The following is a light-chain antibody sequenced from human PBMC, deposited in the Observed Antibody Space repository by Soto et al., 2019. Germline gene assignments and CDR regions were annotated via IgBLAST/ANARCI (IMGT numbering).Light chain of an antibody. CDR3: QQYNVYHLT. CDR1: ESISDW. CDR2: RAS. V-gene: IGKV1-5*03. J-gene: IGKJ1*01. Sequence: DIQMTQSPSTLSASVGDRVTITCRASESISDWLAWYQQKPGKAPNLLIQRASSLKSGVPSRFSGSGSGTEFTLTIDSLQPDDFETYYCQQYNVYHLTFGQGTKVDIX.